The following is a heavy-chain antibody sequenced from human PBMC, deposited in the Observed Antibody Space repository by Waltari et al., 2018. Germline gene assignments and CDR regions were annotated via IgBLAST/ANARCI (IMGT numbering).Heavy chain of an antibody. D-gene: IGHD1-26*01. CDR1: GDSFSSDDYY. J-gene: IGHJ3*02. Sequence: QVHLQESGPGLVKPSETLSPSCSVSGDSFSSDDYYWGWIRQPPGKGLEWIGSVYYSGSSYYNPSLKSRVTISLDKSKNQFAVLLTSVAAADTAVYYCARHYRADGGSFDIWGQGTIVTVSS. CDR3: ARHYRADGGSFDI. V-gene: IGHV4-39*01. CDR2: VYYSGSS.